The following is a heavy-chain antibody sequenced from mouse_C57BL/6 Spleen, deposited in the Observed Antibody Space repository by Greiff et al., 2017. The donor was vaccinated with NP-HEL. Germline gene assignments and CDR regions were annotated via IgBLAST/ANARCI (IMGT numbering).Heavy chain of an antibody. Sequence: DVKLVESGGGLVQPGGSLKLSCAASGFTFSDYYMYWVRQTPEKRLEWVAYISNGGGSTYYPDTVKGRFTISRDNAKNTLYLQMSRLKSEDTAMYYCARHIDWVYWYFDVWGTGTTVTVSS. CDR3: ARHIDWVYWYFDV. V-gene: IGHV5-12*01. CDR1: GFTFSDYY. CDR2: ISNGGGST. J-gene: IGHJ1*03. D-gene: IGHD4-1*01.